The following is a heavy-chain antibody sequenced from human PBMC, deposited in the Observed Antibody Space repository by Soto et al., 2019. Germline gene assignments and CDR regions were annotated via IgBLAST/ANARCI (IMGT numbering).Heavy chain of an antibody. CDR1: GGSISSGGYY. Sequence: QVQLQESGPGLVKPSQTLSLTCTVSGGSISSGGYYWSWIRQHPGKGLEWIGYIYYSGSTYYNPSLKSRVTISGDTSKNKSSLKLSSVTAADTAVYYCARQSNTAMVRFSWFDPWGQGTLVTVSS. CDR3: ARQSNTAMVRFSWFDP. D-gene: IGHD5-18*01. J-gene: IGHJ5*02. CDR2: IYYSGST. V-gene: IGHV4-31*03.